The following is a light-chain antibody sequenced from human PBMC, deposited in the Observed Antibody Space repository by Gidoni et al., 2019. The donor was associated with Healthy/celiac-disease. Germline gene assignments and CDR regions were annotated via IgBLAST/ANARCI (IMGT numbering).Light chain of an antibody. CDR3: QQYGST. J-gene: IGKJ4*01. CDR1: QSVSSSY. CDR2: GAS. V-gene: IGKV3-20*01. Sequence: IVFTQSPGTLSLSPGERATLSCRASQSVSSSYLAWYQQKPGQAPRLLIDGASSRATGQPDRFSGSGSGTDFTLTISRLEPEDFAVYYCQQYGSTFXGXTKVEIK.